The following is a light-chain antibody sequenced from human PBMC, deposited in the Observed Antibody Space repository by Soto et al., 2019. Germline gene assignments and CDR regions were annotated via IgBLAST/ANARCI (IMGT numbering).Light chain of an antibody. V-gene: IGKV3-15*01. CDR2: GAS. Sequence: EIVMTQSPATLSVSPGERATLSCRASQSVSSNLAWYQQKPGQAPSLLIYGASTRATAIPARFSGSGSGTEFTPTISSLQSEDFAVYYCQQYNNWPRTFGQGTKVEIK. CDR1: QSVSSN. CDR3: QQYNNWPRT. J-gene: IGKJ1*01.